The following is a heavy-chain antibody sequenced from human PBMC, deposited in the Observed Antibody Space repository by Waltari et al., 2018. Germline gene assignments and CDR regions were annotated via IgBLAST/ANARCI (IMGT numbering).Heavy chain of an antibody. CDR3: AGGVARAFDI. V-gene: IGHV4-59*11. Sequence: QVQLQESGPGLVKPSETLSLTCTVSGGSISSHYWSWIRQPPGKGLEWIGYIYDSGSTNYNPSLKSRVTISVDTSKNQFSLKLSSVTAADTAVYYCAGGVARAFDIWGQGTMVTVSS. CDR2: IYDSGST. J-gene: IGHJ3*02. CDR1: GGSISSHY.